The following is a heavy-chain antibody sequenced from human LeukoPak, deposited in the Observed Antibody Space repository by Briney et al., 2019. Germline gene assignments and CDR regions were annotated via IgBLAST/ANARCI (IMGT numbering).Heavy chain of an antibody. CDR2: IYHSGST. J-gene: IGHJ4*02. Sequence: SETLSLTCTVSGGSISSGGYYWSWIRQPPGKGLEWIGEIYHSGSTNYNPSLKSRVTISVDKSKNQFSLKLSSVTAADTAVYYCARGGYSGYEEVGEDYWGQGTLVTVSS. CDR3: ARGGYSGYEEVGEDY. CDR1: GGSISSGGYY. V-gene: IGHV4-61*08. D-gene: IGHD5-12*01.